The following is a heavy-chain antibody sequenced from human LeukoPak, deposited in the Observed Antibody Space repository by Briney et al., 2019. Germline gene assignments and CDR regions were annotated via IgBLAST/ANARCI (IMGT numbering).Heavy chain of an antibody. CDR1: GFTFSSYA. CDR3: ARDWRVAVAGHNYFDP. J-gene: IGHJ5*02. CDR2: MYYSGST. Sequence: PGGSLRLSCAASGFTFSSYAMSWVRQAPGKGLEWIGSMYYSGSTYYNPSLKSRVTISVDTSNNQFSLKLSSVTAADTPVYYCARDWRVAVAGHNYFDPWGLGTLVTVSS. D-gene: IGHD6-19*01. V-gene: IGHV4-39*07.